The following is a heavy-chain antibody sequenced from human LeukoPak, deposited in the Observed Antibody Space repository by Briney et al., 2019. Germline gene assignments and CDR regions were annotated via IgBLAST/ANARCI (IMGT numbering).Heavy chain of an antibody. CDR3: ARASTDITNLDY. CDR2: IKQDGSEK. D-gene: IGHD3-3*01. V-gene: IGHV3-7*03. Sequence: GGSLRLSCAASRITFGIYWMSWVRQAPGKGLEWVANIKQDGSEKYYVDSVKGRFTISRDNAKNSLYLQMNSLRAEDTAVYYCARASTDITNLDYWGQGTLVTVSS. J-gene: IGHJ4*02. CDR1: RITFGIYW.